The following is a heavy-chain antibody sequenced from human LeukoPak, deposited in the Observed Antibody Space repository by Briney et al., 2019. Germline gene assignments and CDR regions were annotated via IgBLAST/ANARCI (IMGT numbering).Heavy chain of an antibody. D-gene: IGHD3-22*01. V-gene: IGHV1-18*01. J-gene: IGHJ4*02. Sequence: ASVKVSCKASGYIFTSYGISWMRQAPGQGLEWMGWISGYNGHTKYAQEVQARVTMTTDTSTSTAYMELRSLRSDDTAVYYCARDLTHRRNYDNSGYQIVPAFWGQGTLVTVSS. CDR3: ARDLTHRRNYDNSGYQIVPAF. CDR1: GYIFTSYG. CDR2: ISGYNGHT.